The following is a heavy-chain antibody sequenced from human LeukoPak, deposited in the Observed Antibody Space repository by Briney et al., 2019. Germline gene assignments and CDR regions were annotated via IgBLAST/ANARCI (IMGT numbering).Heavy chain of an antibody. J-gene: IGHJ4*02. CDR1: GGFISDYH. CDR2: IYGSGYT. V-gene: IGHV4-4*07. CDR3: ARETSLAGFASGLGFNY. D-gene: IGHD6-19*01. Sequence: SETLSLTCSVLGGFISDYHWSWIRQPAGKGLEWIGYIYGSGYTNYNPSLKSRVTMSIDTSKNHFSLKLTSVTAADTATYYCARETSLAGFASGLGFNYWGQGILVTVSS.